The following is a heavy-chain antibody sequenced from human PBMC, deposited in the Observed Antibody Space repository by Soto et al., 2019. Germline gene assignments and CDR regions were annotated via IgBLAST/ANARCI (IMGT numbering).Heavy chain of an antibody. CDR3: ATTFYSGPD. D-gene: IGHD5-12*01. Sequence: GGSLRLSCAASGFTFSNYGMHWVRQAPGKGLEWVAVISHGGSNKYYADSVKGRFTISRDNSKNTLYLQMNTLRAEETAVYYCATTFYSGPDWGQGTLVTVSS. CDR1: GFTFSNYG. CDR2: ISHGGSNK. J-gene: IGHJ4*02. V-gene: IGHV3-30*03.